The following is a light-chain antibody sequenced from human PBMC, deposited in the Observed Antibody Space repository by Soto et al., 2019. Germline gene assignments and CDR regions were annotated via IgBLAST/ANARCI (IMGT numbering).Light chain of an antibody. J-gene: IGLJ2*01. V-gene: IGLV2-14*01. CDR2: DVS. CDR1: SSDVGGYNY. CDR3: SSYTSSSTYVV. Sequence: QSVLTQPASVSGSPGQSITISCTGTSSDVGGYNYVSWYQQHPGNAPKLMIYDVSNRPSGVSNRFSGSKSGNTASLTISGLQAEDEADYYCSSYTSSSTYVVFGGGTKPTVL.